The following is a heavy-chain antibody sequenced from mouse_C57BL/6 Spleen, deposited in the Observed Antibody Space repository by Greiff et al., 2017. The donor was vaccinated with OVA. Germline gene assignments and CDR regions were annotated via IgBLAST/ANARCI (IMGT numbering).Heavy chain of an antibody. Sequence: DVQLQESGPGLVKPSQSLSLTCSVTGYSITSGYYWNWIRQFPGNKLEWMGYISYDGSNNYNPSLKNRISITRDTSKNQFFLKLNSATTEDTATYYCARNWDEEGFAYWGQGTLVTVSA. CDR2: ISYDGSN. CDR3: ARNWDEEGFAY. CDR1: GYSITSGYY. V-gene: IGHV3-6*01. D-gene: IGHD4-1*01. J-gene: IGHJ3*01.